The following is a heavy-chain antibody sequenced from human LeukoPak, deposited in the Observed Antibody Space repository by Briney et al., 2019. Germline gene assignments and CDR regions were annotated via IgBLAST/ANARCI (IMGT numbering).Heavy chain of an antibody. CDR1: EFPFSSHW. J-gene: IGHJ4*02. CDR3: ARGIASSRSVAIDL. CDR2: LSGDWSTT. Sequence: GGSLRLSCAASEFPFSSHWMYWVRQAPGKGLVWVARLSGDWSTTRHADSVKGRFTISRDNAKSTLYLQMDSLRVEDTALYYCARGIASSRSVAIDLWGRGTLVVVSS. V-gene: IGHV3-74*01. D-gene: IGHD6-13*01.